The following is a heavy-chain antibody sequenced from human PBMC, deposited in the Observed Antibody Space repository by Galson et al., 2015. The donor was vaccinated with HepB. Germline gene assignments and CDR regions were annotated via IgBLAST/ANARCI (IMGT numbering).Heavy chain of an antibody. Sequence: TLRLSCAASGFTFSSYAMSWVRQAPGKGLEWVSAISGSGGSTYYADSVKGRFTISRDNSKNTLYLQMNSLRAEDTAVYYCAKSPSTYCSGGSCYSSDYWGQGTLVTVSS. V-gene: IGHV3-23*01. D-gene: IGHD2-15*01. J-gene: IGHJ4*02. CDR1: GFTFSSYA. CDR3: AKSPSTYCSGGSCYSSDY. CDR2: ISGSGGST.